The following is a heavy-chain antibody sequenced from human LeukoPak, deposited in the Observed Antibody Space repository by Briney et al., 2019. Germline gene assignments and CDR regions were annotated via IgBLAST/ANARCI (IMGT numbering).Heavy chain of an antibody. CDR3: AKDRTVGASYWYFDL. V-gene: IGHV3-7*03. D-gene: IGHD1-26*01. Sequence: GGSLRLSCAASGFTFSSYWMNWARQAPGKGLEWVASINHNGNVNYYVDSVKGRFTISRDSSKNTLFLHMNTLRAEDTAIYYCAKDRTVGASYWYFDLWGRGTLVTVSS. CDR2: INHNGNVN. CDR1: GFTFSSYW. J-gene: IGHJ2*01.